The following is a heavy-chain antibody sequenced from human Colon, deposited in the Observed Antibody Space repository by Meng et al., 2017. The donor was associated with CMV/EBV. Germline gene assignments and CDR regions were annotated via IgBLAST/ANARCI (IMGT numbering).Heavy chain of an antibody. V-gene: IGHV1-2*06. Sequence: QVQLVQSGAELKKPGASVKVSCKASGYTFTGFYMQWVRQAPGQGPEWMGRINPNSGETDYAQKFQGRVTMTRDTSISTAYMELSRLTSDDSAVYYCARVYGDYLFDYWGQGTLVTVSS. J-gene: IGHJ4*02. CDR2: INPNSGET. CDR1: GYTFTGFY. CDR3: ARVYGDYLFDY. D-gene: IGHD4-17*01.